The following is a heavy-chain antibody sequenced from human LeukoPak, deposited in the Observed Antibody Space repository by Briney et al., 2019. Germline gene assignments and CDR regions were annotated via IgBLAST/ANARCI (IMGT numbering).Heavy chain of an antibody. V-gene: IGHV3-21*01. Sequence: GGSLRLSCAPSGFTFSSYSVKWVPPAPEKGVEWVSSINQNSTYINYLDSAKGRFTISRDNTKNSLYLQMNRLRAEDTAVYYCASRYEVFTGMLADYYSPMDVWGQGTTVT. CDR2: INQNSTYI. CDR1: GFTFSSYS. J-gene: IGHJ6*02. CDR3: ASRYEVFTGMLADYYSPMDV. D-gene: IGHD3-9*01.